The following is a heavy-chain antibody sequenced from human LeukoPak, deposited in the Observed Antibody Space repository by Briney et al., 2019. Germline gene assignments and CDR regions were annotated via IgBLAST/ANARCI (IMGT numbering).Heavy chain of an antibody. Sequence: SETLSLTCSVSGGSIRNYYWSWIRQPPTKGLEWIGYIYYDGDSNYNPSLKSRVTISVDTSKNQFSLKLSSVTAADTAVYYCARGISPSFDIWGQGTMVTVSS. CDR1: GGSIRNYY. CDR2: IYYDGDS. J-gene: IGHJ3*02. CDR3: ARGISPSFDI. D-gene: IGHD3-3*01. V-gene: IGHV4-59*01.